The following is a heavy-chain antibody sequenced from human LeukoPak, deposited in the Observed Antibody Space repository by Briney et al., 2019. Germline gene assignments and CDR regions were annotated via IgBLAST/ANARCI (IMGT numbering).Heavy chain of an antibody. Sequence: PGGSLRLSCAASGFALSGFWMTWVRQAPGKGLEWVANIREDGNMTYYVDSVKGRFTISRDNAKNSLSLQLNSLRAEDTAMYYCARAQSGAVDYWGQGTLVTVSS. CDR1: GFALSGFW. CDR2: IREDGNMT. D-gene: IGHD2-15*01. V-gene: IGHV3-7*01. J-gene: IGHJ4*02. CDR3: ARAQSGAVDY.